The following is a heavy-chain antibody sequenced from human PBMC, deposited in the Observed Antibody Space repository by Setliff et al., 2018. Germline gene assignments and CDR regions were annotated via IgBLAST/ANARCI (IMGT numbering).Heavy chain of an antibody. J-gene: IGHJ3*02. Sequence: PSETLSLTCAVYGGSFSGYYWSWIRQPPGKGLEWLGEINHSGSTNCNPSLKSRVTISVDTSKNQFSLRLSSVTAADTAVYYCARDPLTTNRRRAFDIWGQGTMVTVSS. V-gene: IGHV4-34*01. CDR1: GGSFSGYY. CDR2: INHSGST. CDR3: ARDPLTTNRRRAFDI. D-gene: IGHD4-17*01.